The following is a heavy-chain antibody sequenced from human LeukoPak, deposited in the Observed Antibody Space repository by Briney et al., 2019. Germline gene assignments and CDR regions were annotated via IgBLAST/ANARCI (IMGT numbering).Heavy chain of an antibody. J-gene: IGHJ4*02. CDR2: IKQDGSEK. CDR3: ARVFGAGYSDY. V-gene: IGHV3-7*01. D-gene: IGHD4/OR15-4a*01. CDR1: EFTFSSYW. Sequence: GGSLRPSCAASEFTFSSYWMSLVRQAPGKGLEWVASIKQDGSEKYYVDSVKGRVTISRDNAKNSLYLQMNSLRAEDTAVYYCARVFGAGYSDYWGQGTLVTVSS.